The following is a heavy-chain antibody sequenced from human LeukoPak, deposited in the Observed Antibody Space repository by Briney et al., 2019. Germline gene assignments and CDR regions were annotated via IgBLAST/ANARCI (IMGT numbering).Heavy chain of an antibody. CDR2: VYYSGST. V-gene: IGHV4-59*01. CDR1: GGSIRTYY. Sequence: PSETLSLTCTVSGGSIRTYYWNWIRQPPGKGLEWIGYVYYSGSTKYNPSLKSRVTISVDTSKKQFSLNLSSVTAADTAMYYCAREDASGSPYAFDIWGQGTLVTVSS. D-gene: IGHD3-10*01. J-gene: IGHJ3*02. CDR3: AREDASGSPYAFDI.